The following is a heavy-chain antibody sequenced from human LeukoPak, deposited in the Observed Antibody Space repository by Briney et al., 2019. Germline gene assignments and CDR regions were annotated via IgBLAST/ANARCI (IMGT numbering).Heavy chain of an antibody. D-gene: IGHD3-22*01. CDR3: AKHSHDGSAPYYEVQLDY. V-gene: IGHV3-23*01. CDR1: GFTFTSFA. Sequence: HAGGSLRLSCAASGFTFTSFAMSWVRQAPGKGLEWVSTISRSGVATYYANSVKGRFTISRDNSKNTVYVQMNSLRAEDTAIYYCAKHSHDGSAPYYEVQLDYWGQGTLVTVSS. CDR2: ISRSGVAT. J-gene: IGHJ4*02.